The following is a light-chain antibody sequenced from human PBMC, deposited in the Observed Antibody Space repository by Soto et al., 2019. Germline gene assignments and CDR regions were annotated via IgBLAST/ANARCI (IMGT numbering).Light chain of an antibody. CDR3: QQRSNWPPALT. J-gene: IGKJ4*01. CDR1: QSVSSY. V-gene: IGKV3-11*01. Sequence: EIVLTQSPATLSLSPGERATLSCRASQSVSSYLAWYQQKPGQAPRLLICDAPNRATGIPARFSGSGSGTDFTLTISSLEPEDFAVYYCQQRSNWPPALTFGGGTKVDIK. CDR2: DAP.